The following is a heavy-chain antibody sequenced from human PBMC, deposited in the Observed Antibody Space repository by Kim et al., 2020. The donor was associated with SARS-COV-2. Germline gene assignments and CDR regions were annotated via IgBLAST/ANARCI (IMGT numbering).Heavy chain of an antibody. CDR3: ASVPAAIRWGVGYFQH. V-gene: IGHV4-31*02. Sequence: SLKSRVTISVDTSKNQFSLKLSSVTAAETAVYYCASVPAAIRWGVGYFQHWGQGTLVTVSS. D-gene: IGHD2-2*02. J-gene: IGHJ1*01.